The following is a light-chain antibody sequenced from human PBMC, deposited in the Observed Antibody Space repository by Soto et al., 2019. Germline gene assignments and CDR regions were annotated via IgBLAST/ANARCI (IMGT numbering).Light chain of an antibody. CDR2: GAS. Sequence: EVVLTQSPGTLSLSPGERATLPCRASQSVINDYLAWYQQKPGQAPRLLIYGASSRASGFPDRFSGSGSGTDFTLTISRLEPEDLAGYYCQQDGSSPITFGQGTRLEIK. CDR1: QSVINDY. J-gene: IGKJ5*01. CDR3: QQDGSSPIT. V-gene: IGKV3-20*01.